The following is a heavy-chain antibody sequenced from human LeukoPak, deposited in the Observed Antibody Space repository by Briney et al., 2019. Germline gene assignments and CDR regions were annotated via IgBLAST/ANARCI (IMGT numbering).Heavy chain of an antibody. CDR2: INHSGTT. D-gene: IGHD6-6*01. Sequence: SETLSLTCAVYGGSFSGYYWSWIRQSPGKGLEWIGEINHSGTTNYNPSLKSRVTISVDTSKNQFSLKLSSVTAADTAVYYCARVRDNNSSSSPGVPYYFDYWGQGTLVTVSS. V-gene: IGHV4-34*01. CDR1: GGSFSGYY. CDR3: ARVRDNNSSSSPGVPYYFDY. J-gene: IGHJ4*02.